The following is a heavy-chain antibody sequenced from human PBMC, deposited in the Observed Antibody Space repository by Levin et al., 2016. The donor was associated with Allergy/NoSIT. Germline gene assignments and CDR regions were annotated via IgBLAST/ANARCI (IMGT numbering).Heavy chain of an antibody. V-gene: IGHV3-48*01. J-gene: IGHJ6*02. Sequence: VRQMPGKGLEWVSYITTSSSTMYYADSVEGRFTISRDNAKNSLYLQMNSLRVEDTAVYYCARPMTTGLGYYGMDVWGQGTTVTVSS. CDR2: ITTSSSTM. D-gene: IGHD4-11*01. CDR3: ARPMTTGLGYYGMDV.